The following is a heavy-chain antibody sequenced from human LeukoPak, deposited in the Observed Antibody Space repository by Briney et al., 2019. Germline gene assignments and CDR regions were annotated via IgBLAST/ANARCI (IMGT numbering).Heavy chain of an antibody. CDR1: GFTFSSFA. J-gene: IGHJ3*02. V-gene: IGHV3-23*01. CDR3: APERSLDSSGYWSAFDI. D-gene: IGHD3-22*01. CDR2: VSDSDENT. Sequence: GGSLRLSCAASGFTFSSFAMNWVRQAPGKGLEWVSSVSDSDENTYYADSVKGRFTISRDNSRNTLFLQMDTLRAEDTAVYYCAPERSLDSSGYWSAFDIWGQGTMVTVSS.